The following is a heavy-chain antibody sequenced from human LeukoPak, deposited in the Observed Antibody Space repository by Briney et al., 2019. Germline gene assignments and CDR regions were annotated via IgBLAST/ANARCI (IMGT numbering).Heavy chain of an antibody. J-gene: IGHJ4*02. Sequence: SETLSLTCAVYGGSFSGYYWSWIRQPPGKGLEWIGYIYYSGSTYYNPSLKSRVTISVDTSKNQFSLKLSSVTAADTAVYYCARADFTEAAGRYDYWGQGTLVTVSS. CDR2: IYYSGST. CDR1: GGSFSGYY. CDR3: ARADFTEAAGRYDY. D-gene: IGHD6-13*01. V-gene: IGHV4-30-4*08.